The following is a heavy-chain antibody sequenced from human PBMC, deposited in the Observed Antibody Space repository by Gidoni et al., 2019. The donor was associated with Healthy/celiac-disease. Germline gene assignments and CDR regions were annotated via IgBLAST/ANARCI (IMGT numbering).Heavy chain of an antibody. Sequence: QVQLVPSGAEVKKPGASVKVSCKASGYTFTGYYMHWVRQAPGQGLEWMGWINPNSGGTNYAQKFQGRVTMTRDTSISTAYMELSRLRSDDTAVYYCARRFCPGYCSGGSSSYNWFDPWGQGTLVTVSS. CDR1: GYTFTGYY. J-gene: IGHJ5*02. CDR3: ARRFCPGYCSGGSSSYNWFDP. CDR2: INPNSGGT. D-gene: IGHD2-15*01. V-gene: IGHV1-2*02.